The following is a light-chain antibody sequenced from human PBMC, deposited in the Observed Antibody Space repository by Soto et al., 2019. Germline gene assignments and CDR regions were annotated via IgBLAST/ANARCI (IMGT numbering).Light chain of an antibody. V-gene: IGKV1D-16*01. CDR3: QQYNSYSPTWT. CDR2: AAS. J-gene: IGKJ1*01. Sequence: DIQMTPSPSSVSPSVGDRVTITCRALQGISSWLAWYQQKRGKAPKLLIYAASSLQRGVPSRFTGSGSGTEFTLTISSLQPDDFATYYCQQYNSYSPTWTFGQGTKVDIK. CDR1: QGISSW.